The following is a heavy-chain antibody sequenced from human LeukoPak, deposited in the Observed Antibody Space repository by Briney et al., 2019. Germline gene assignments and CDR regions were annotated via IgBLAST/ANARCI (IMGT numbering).Heavy chain of an antibody. Sequence: ASVKVSCKASGYTFTGYYMHWVRQAPGQGLEWMGWINPNSGGTNYAQKFQGRVTMTRDTSISTAYMELSRLRSDDTAVYYCARGPISGYSSSSFDYWGQGTLVTVSS. J-gene: IGHJ4*02. V-gene: IGHV1-2*02. CDR3: ARGPISGYSSSSFDY. CDR2: INPNSGGT. D-gene: IGHD6-6*01. CDR1: GYTFTGYY.